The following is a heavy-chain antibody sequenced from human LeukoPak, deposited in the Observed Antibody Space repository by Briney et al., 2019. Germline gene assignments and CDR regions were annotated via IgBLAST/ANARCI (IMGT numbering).Heavy chain of an antibody. V-gene: IGHV3-23*01. D-gene: IGHD3-10*01. CDR2: ISGSGGST. J-gene: IGHJ5*02. CDR1: GFTFSSYA. Sequence: GGSLRLSCAASGFTFSSYAMSWVRQAPGKGLEWVSAISGSGGSTYYADSVKGRFTISRDNSKNTLYLQMNSLRAEDTAVYYCAKDLSEVLLWFRELSPPAHWFDPWGQGTLVTVSS. CDR3: AKDLSEVLLWFRELSPPAHWFDP.